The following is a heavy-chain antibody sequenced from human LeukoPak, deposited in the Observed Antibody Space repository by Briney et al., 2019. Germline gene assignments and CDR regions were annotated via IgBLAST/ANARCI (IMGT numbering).Heavy chain of an antibody. Sequence: SETLSLTCTVSGGSISSYYWSWIRQPPGKGLEWIGYIYYSGSTNYNPSLKSRVTISVDTSKNQFSLKLSSVTAADTAVYYCARGLRSGSGYYNWGQGTLVTVSS. CDR1: GGSISSYY. CDR3: ARGLRSGSGYYN. CDR2: IYYSGST. V-gene: IGHV4-59*01. D-gene: IGHD3-22*01. J-gene: IGHJ4*02.